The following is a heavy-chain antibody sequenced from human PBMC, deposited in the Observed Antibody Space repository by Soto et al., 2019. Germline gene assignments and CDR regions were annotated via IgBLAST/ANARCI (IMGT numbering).Heavy chain of an antibody. CDR1: AGSPSSGDYY. Sequence: PSQSRSLTCTLSAGSPSSGDYYWGWIRQPPGKGLAWIGYIYYSGSTCYNPSLKSRCTRSVDTAENQFSLKLSSVAAADTAVYYFAIYSSSWLERLFDYLGQGTLVTGSS. V-gene: IGHV4-30-4*01. J-gene: IGHJ4*02. CDR3: AIYSSSWLERLFDY. CDR2: IYYSGST. D-gene: IGHD6-13*01.